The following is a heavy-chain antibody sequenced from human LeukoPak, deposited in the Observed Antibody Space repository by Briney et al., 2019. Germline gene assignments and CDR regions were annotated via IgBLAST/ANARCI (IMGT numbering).Heavy chain of an antibody. Sequence: GGSLRLSCAISGFTFSACELTWVRQAPGKGLEWVSYINSRGSTIYYADSVKGRFTISRDNGKNALYLQMNSLRAEDTAVYYCARGRAYRDGTDVWGQGTTVTVSS. CDR1: GFTFSACE. CDR3: ARGRAYRDGTDV. J-gene: IGHJ6*02. D-gene: IGHD1-26*01. CDR2: INSRGSTI. V-gene: IGHV3-48*03.